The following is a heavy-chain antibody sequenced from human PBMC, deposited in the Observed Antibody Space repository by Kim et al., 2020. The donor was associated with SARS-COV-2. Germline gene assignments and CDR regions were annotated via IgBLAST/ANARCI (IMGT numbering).Heavy chain of an antibody. D-gene: IGHD3-10*01. CDR3: ARGWFAYYYGMDV. CDR2: INPNSGGT. Sequence: ASVKVSCKASGYTFTGYYMHWVRQAPGQGLEWMGWINPNSGGTNYAQKFQGWVTMTRDTSISTAYMELSRLRSDDTAVYYCARGWFAYYYGMDVWGQGTTVTVSS. J-gene: IGHJ6*02. CDR1: GYTFTGYY. V-gene: IGHV1-2*04.